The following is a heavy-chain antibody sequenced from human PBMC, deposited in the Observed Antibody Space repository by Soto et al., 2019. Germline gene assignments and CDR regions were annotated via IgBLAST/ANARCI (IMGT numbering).Heavy chain of an antibody. J-gene: IGHJ3*02. CDR1: GGSISSYS. CDR3: AKDDSGAADI. CDR2: VDTTGGT. D-gene: IGHD3-16*01. Sequence: QVQLQESGPGLVEPSETLSLTCTVSGGSISSYSWNWIRQPAGTGLEWIGRVDTTGGTNYIPSLKSRVTMSVDTSKNQFSLNLRFLTAADTAVYFCAKDDSGAADIWGQGTMVTVS. V-gene: IGHV4-4*07.